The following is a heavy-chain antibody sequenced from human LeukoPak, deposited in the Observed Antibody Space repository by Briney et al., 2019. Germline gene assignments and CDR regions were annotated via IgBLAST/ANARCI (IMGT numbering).Heavy chain of an antibody. V-gene: IGHV3-30*18. Sequence: PGGSLRLSCAASGFTFSSYGMHWVRQAPGKGLEWVAVISYDGSNKYYADSVKGRFTISRDNSKNTLYLQMNSLRAEDTAVYYCAKDVGIAAAGPLDYWGQGTLVTVSS. J-gene: IGHJ4*02. CDR1: GFTFSSYG. D-gene: IGHD6-13*01. CDR2: ISYDGSNK. CDR3: AKDVGIAAAGPLDY.